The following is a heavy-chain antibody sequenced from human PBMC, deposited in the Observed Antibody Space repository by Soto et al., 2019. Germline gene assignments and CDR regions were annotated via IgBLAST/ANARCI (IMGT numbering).Heavy chain of an antibody. Sequence: EVQLVESGGGLVQPGGSLRLSCAVSGFTFSTYWMTWVRQAPGKGLEWVANIKEDGSEKPYVDSVKARFTISRDNDKNSLYLQMNSLRAEDTAVYFCARGGSESDYWGQGTLVTVSS. CDR3: ARGGSESDY. CDR1: GFTFSTYW. J-gene: IGHJ4*02. D-gene: IGHD3-10*01. V-gene: IGHV3-7*01. CDR2: IKEDGSEK.